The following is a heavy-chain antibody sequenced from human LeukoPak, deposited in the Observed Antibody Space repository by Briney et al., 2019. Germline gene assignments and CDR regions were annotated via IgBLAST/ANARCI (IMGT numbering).Heavy chain of an antibody. CDR3: ACLNSVSVPRNNYFDY. J-gene: IGHJ4*02. V-gene: IGHV1-69*05. CDR2: IIPIFGTA. CDR1: GGTFSSYA. D-gene: IGHD2-21*01. Sequence: VASVKVSCKASGGTFSSYAISWVRQAPGQGLEWMGGIIPIFGTANYAQKFQGRVTITTDESTSTAYMELSSLRSEDTAVYYCACLNSVSVPRNNYFDYWGQGTLVTVSS.